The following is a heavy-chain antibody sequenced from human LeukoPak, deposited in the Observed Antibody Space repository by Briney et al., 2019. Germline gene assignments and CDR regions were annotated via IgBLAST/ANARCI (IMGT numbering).Heavy chain of an antibody. CDR2: IIPIFGTA. D-gene: IGHD5-12*01. CDR3: ARVEATIYFFDY. Sequence: ASVKVSCKASGGTFSSYAISWVRQAPGQGLEWMGGIIPIFGTANYAQKFQGRVTITADKSTSTAYMELSSLRSEDTAVYYCARVEATIYFFDYWGQGTLVTVSS. CDR1: GGTFSSYA. V-gene: IGHV1-69*06. J-gene: IGHJ4*02.